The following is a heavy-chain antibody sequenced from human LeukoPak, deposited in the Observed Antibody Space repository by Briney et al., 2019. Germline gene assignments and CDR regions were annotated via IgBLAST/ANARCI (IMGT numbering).Heavy chain of an antibody. D-gene: IGHD3-22*01. V-gene: IGHV4-39*07. J-gene: IGHJ4*02. CDR2: IYYSGGT. CDR1: GGSISSSSYY. Sequence: SETLSLTCTVSGGSISSSSYYWGWIRQPPGKGLEWIGNIYYSGGTYYNPSLKGRVTISVDTSRNQFSLKLSSVTAADTAVYYCARNYYDSSGYPDYWGQGTLVTVSS. CDR3: ARNYYDSSGYPDY.